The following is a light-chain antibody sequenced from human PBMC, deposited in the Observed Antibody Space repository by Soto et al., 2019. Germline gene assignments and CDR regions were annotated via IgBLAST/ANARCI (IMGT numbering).Light chain of an antibody. CDR2: HAS. CDR1: QSISSW. Sequence: DIQMTQSPSTLSASVGDRVTITCRASQSISSWLAWYQQKPGKAPKLLIYHASSSESGVPSRFSGSGSGTEFTLTISSLQPGDVATYYCQVYNSWTFGQGTKVEIK. J-gene: IGKJ1*01. V-gene: IGKV1-5*01. CDR3: QVYNSWT.